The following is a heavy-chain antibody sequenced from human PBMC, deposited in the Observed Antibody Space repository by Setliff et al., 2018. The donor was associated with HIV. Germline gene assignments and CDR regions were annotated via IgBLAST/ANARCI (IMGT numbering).Heavy chain of an antibody. CDR3: ASGQWLEHAFDI. V-gene: IGHV4-39*01. D-gene: IGHD6-19*01. CDR2: VYPSGST. J-gene: IGHJ3*02. Sequence: SETLSLTCTVSGGSIGIRSYFWGWIRQPPGKGLEWIGSVYPSGSTYYNPSLKSRVTVSVDTSKDQFSLRLSSVTVADTAVYYCASGQWLEHAFDIWGQGTVVTVSS. CDR1: GGSIGIRSYF.